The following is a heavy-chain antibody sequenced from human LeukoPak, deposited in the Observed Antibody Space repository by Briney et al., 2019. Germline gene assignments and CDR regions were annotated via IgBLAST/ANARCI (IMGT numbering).Heavy chain of an antibody. CDR1: GFTFSSYA. V-gene: IGHV3-30*04. Sequence: PGGSLRLSCAASGFTFSSYAMHWVRQAPGKGLEWVAVISYDGSNKYYADSVKGRFTISRDNSKNTLYLQMNSLRAEDTAVYYCATVEVRGVIHWGQGTLGTVSS. CDR2: ISYDGSNK. J-gene: IGHJ4*02. D-gene: IGHD3-10*01. CDR3: ATVEVRGVIH.